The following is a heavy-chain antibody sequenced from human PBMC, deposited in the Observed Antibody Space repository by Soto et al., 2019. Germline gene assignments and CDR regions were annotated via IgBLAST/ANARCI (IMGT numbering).Heavy chain of an antibody. V-gene: IGHV3-20*01. J-gene: IGHJ6*03. CDR2: INWNGGST. Sequence: GGSLRLSCAASGFTFDDDGMSWVRQAPGKGLEWVSGINWNGGSTGYADSVKGRFTISRDNAKNSLYLQMNSLRIEDTALYHCARIAVAAKYYYYYYYMDVWGKGTTVTVSS. D-gene: IGHD6-19*01. CDR3: ARIAVAAKYYYYYYYMDV. CDR1: GFTFDDDG.